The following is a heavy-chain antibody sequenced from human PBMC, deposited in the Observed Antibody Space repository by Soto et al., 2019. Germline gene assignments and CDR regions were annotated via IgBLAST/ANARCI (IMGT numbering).Heavy chain of an antibody. J-gene: IGHJ4*02. CDR2: IWYYGSTK. CDR1: GCTFSSYG. D-gene: IGHD6-13*01. Sequence: GGCRRLPWSACGCTFSSYGMHWVRQAPGKGLEWVPVIWYYGSTKYYADSVRGRFTISRDNSKNRLYLQMKCLRAEDTAVYYCARRKGTTSRYVIPDYWGQGALVTVSS. V-gene: IGHV3-33*01. CDR3: ARRKGTTSRYVIPDY.